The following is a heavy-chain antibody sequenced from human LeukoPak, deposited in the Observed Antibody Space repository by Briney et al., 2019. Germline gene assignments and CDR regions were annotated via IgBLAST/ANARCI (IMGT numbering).Heavy chain of an antibody. CDR1: GFTFSSYS. V-gene: IGHV3-21*01. CDR3: AKDYSPLWNSGNYGAGQ. CDR2: ISSSSSYI. Sequence: GGSLRLSCAASGFTFSSYSMNWVRQAPGKGLEWVSAISSSSSYIYYADSVKGRFTISRDNSKNTLHVQMNSLTTEDTAVYYCAKDYSPLWNSGNYGAGQWGQGTLVTVFS. D-gene: IGHD3-22*01. J-gene: IGHJ4*02.